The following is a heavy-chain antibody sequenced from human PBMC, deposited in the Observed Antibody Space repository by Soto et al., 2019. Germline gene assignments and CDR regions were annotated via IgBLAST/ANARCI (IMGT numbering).Heavy chain of an antibody. J-gene: IGHJ6*02. CDR1: GYTFTTFG. V-gene: IGHV1-18*01. CDR2: ISAYNGYT. CDR3: ARDPTIFGVVQNYGMDV. D-gene: IGHD3-3*01. Sequence: EASVKVSCKASGYTFTTFGISWVRQAPGQGLEWMGWISAYNGYTNYAQKLQGRVTMTTDTSTSTAYMELRSLRSDDTAVYYCARDPTIFGVVQNYGMDVWGQGTTVTV.